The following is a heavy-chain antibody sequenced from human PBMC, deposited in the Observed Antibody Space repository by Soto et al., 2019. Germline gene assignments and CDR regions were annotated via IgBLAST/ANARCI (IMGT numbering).Heavy chain of an antibody. CDR3: ARATL. V-gene: IGHV3-7*04. CDR1: EFTFSNFW. Sequence: GGSLRLSCTASEFTFSNFWMSWVRQAPGQGPEWVANINRDGSEKYYVASVKGRFSISRDNARNSLYLQMDSLRAEDTAVYYCARATLWGQGILVTVSS. CDR2: INRDGSEK. J-gene: IGHJ4*02.